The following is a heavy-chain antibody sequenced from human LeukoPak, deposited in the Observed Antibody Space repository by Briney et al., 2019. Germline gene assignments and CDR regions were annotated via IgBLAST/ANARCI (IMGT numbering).Heavy chain of an antibody. CDR1: GYTFSGYH. J-gene: IGHJ3*02. Sequence: ASVKVSCKASGYTFSGYHLQWIRQAPGQGLEWMGWMNPHSGGTKFAQKFEGRVTMTMDTYISTVYMELRRLRYDDTAVYYCARETGTNREDGFDIWGRGTMVTVSS. CDR3: ARETGTNREDGFDI. CDR2: MNPHSGGT. V-gene: IGHV1-2*02. D-gene: IGHD1-7*01.